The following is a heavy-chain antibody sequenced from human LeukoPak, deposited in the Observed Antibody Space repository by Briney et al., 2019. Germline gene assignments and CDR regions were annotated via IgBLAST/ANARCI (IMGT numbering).Heavy chain of an antibody. CDR1: GGSISSSSNY. V-gene: IGHV4-39*07. Sequence: SETLSLTCTVSGGSISSSSNYWGWIRQPPGKGLEWIGSIYYSGSTYYNPSLKSRVTISVDTSKNQFSLKLSSVTAADTAVYYRPRTITIFGVVRGDWFGPWGQGTLVTVSS. J-gene: IGHJ5*02. CDR3: PRTITIFGVVRGDWFGP. CDR2: IYYSGST. D-gene: IGHD3-3*01.